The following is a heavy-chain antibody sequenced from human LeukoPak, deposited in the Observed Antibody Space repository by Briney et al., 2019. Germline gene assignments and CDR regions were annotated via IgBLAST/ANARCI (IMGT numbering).Heavy chain of an antibody. CDR1: GYTFTSYD. CDR2: MNPNSGNT. J-gene: IGHJ5*02. CDR3: ARWDYGSGEGFDP. V-gene: IGHV1-8*01. D-gene: IGHD3-10*01. Sequence: GASVKVSCKASGYTFTSYDINWVRQATGQGLEWMGWMNPNSGNTGYAQKFQGRVTMTRNTSISTAYMELRSLRSDDTAVYYCARWDYGSGEGFDPWGQGTLVTVSS.